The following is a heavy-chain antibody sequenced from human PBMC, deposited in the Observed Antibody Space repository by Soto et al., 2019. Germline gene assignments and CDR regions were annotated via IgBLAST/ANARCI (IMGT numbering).Heavy chain of an antibody. J-gene: IGHJ6*02. V-gene: IGHV3-7*01. Sequence: GGSLSLSCAASGFTFSSSWMTWVRQAPGKGLAWVANIKEDGSEKYYVDSVKGRFTISRDNTNESLYLQMNSLRAEDTAVYYCARDPAPVGYRGLDVWGQGTTVTVSS. CDR1: GFTFSSSW. CDR3: ARDPAPVGYRGLDV. CDR2: IKEDGSEK. D-gene: IGHD5-12*01.